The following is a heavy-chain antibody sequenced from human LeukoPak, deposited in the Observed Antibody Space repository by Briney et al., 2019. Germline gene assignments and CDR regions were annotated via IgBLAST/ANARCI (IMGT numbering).Heavy chain of an antibody. V-gene: IGHV4-59*01. CDR3: ARDNIAVAGYDAFDI. Sequence: SETLSLTCTVSGGSISGYYWSWIRQPPGKGLEYIGYIHYSGSTNYNPSLKSRVTISVDTSKNQFSLKLSSVTAADTAVYYCARDNIAVAGYDAFDIWGQGTMVTVSS. CDR2: IHYSGST. CDR1: GGSISGYY. D-gene: IGHD6-19*01. J-gene: IGHJ3*02.